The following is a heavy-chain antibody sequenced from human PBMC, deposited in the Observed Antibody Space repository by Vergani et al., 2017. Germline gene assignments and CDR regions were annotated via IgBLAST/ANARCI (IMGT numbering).Heavy chain of an antibody. CDR1: GYSFTSYW. CDR2: IYPGDSDT. D-gene: IGHD3-16*01. Sequence: EVQLVQSGAEVKKPGESLKISCKGSGYSFTSYWIGWVRQMPGKGLELMGIIYPGDSDTRYSPSFQGQVTISADKSISTAYLQWSSLKASDTAMYYCARHERGLQFMITDDAFDIWGQGTMVTVSS. CDR3: ARHERGLQFMITDDAFDI. V-gene: IGHV5-51*01. J-gene: IGHJ3*02.